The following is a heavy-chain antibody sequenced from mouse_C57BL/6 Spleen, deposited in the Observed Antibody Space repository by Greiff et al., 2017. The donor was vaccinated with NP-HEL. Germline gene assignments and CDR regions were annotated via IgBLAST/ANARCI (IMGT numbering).Heavy chain of an antibody. J-gene: IGHJ4*01. CDR2: IHPNSGST. CDR3: ARSGSLYAMDD. V-gene: IGHV1-64*01. D-gene: IGHD4-1*01. Sequence: VQGVESGAELVKPGASVKLSCKASGYTFTSYWMHWVKQRPGQGLEWIGMIHPNSGSTNYNEKFKSKATLTVDKSSSTAYMQLSSLTSEDSAVYYSARSGSLYAMDDWGKGTSVTVSS. CDR1: GYTFTSYW.